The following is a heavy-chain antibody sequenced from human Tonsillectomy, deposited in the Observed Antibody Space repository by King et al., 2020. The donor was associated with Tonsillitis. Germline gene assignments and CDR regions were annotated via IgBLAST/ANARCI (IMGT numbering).Heavy chain of an antibody. V-gene: IGHV3-21*01. Sequence: VQLVESGGGLVKPGGSLRLSCAASGFTFSTYSMTWVRQAPGKGLEWVSSINSVGSHIYYADSVRGRFTISRDNAKNSLYLQMNRLRAEEPAVYSCARPYCSRERCYQRNDAFDLWGLGTMVTVSS. CDR1: GFTFSTYS. CDR2: INSVGSHI. D-gene: IGHD2-15*01. CDR3: ARPYCSRERCYQRNDAFDL. J-gene: IGHJ3*01.